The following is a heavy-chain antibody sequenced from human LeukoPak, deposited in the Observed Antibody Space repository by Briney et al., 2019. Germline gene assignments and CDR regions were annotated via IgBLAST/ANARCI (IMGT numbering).Heavy chain of an antibody. CDR3: AKRPSIAVSGTFDY. CDR2: ISASGRST. J-gene: IGHJ4*02. D-gene: IGHD6-19*01. V-gene: IGHV3-23*01. Sequence: GGSLRLSCAASGFTFSSYALSWVRQAPRKGLEWISGISASGRSTYYADSVKGRFTISRDNSKNTLYLQMNSLRAEDTAVYYCAKRPSIAVSGTFDYWGQGTLVTVS. CDR1: GFTFSSYA.